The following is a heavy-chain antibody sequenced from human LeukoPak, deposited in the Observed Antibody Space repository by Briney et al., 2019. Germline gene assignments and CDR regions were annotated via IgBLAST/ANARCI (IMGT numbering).Heavy chain of an antibody. Sequence: SETLSLTCTVSGGSIRSYYWSWIRQPPGKGLEWIGYIYFSGSTSYNPSLKSRVTISVDRSKNQFSLKLSSVAAADTAVYYCAKQAYCSGTSCSPFDYWGQGTLVTVSS. CDR3: AKQAYCSGTSCSPFDY. CDR1: GGSIRSYY. V-gene: IGHV4-59*01. J-gene: IGHJ4*02. CDR2: IYFSGST. D-gene: IGHD2-2*01.